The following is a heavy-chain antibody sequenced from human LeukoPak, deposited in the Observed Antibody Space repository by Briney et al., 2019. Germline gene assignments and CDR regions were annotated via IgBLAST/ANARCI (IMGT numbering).Heavy chain of an antibody. Sequence: GGSLRLSCAASGFTFNHYAMSWVRQAPGKGLEWVSGINHHGHTFYADSVKGRFTISRDNSKNTLFVQMSSLRAEGTAVYYCAKGSRQFSSDKAGPIDYWGQGTLVTVSS. CDR3: AKGSRQFSSDKAGPIDY. J-gene: IGHJ4*02. CDR1: GFTFNHYA. CDR2: INHHGHT. D-gene: IGHD6-19*01. V-gene: IGHV3-23*01.